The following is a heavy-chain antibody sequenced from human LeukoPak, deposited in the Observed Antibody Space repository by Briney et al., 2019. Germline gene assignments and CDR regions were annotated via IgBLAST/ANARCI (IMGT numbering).Heavy chain of an antibody. Sequence: SETLSLTCTVSGGSISSCYWSWIRQPPGKGLEWIGYIYYSGSTNYNPSLKSRVTISVDTSKNQFSLKLSSVTAADTAVYYCARGIYYYGSGSLDPWGQGTLVTVSS. CDR3: ARGIYYYGSGSLDP. D-gene: IGHD3-10*01. J-gene: IGHJ5*02. CDR2: IYYSGST. CDR1: GGSISSCY. V-gene: IGHV4-59*01.